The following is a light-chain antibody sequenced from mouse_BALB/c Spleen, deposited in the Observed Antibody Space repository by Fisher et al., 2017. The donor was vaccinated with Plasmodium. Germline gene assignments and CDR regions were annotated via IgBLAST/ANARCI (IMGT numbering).Light chain of an antibody. CDR1: HSLLHSNGNTY. CDR2: KVS. V-gene: IGKV1-110*01. Sequence: DIVMTQSPLSLPVSLGDQASISCRSSHSLLHSNGNTYLHWYLQKPGQSPKLLIYKVSNRFSGVPDRFSGSVSGTVFTLKISRVEAEDLGLYFCFQSSYIPLTFGAGTKLELK. J-gene: IGKJ5*01. CDR3: FQSSYIPLT.